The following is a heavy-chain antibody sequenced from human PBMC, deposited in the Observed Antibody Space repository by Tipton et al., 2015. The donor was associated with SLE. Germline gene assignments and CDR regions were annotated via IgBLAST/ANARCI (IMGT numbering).Heavy chain of an antibody. CDR2: IYTSGST. CDR1: GDSVGTNY. CDR3: ARTWSFNWFAP. Sequence: GLVKPSETLSLTCTVSGDSVGTNYWNWIRQPAGKGLEWIGRIYTSGSTNYNPSLKSRVTISVDTSKSQFSLKLTSVTAADTAVYYCARTWSFNWFAPWGQGTLVTVSS. J-gene: IGHJ5*02. V-gene: IGHV4-4*07.